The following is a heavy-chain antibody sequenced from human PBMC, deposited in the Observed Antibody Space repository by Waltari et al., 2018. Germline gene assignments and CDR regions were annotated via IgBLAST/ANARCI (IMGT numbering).Heavy chain of an antibody. Sequence: QVQLQESGPGLVKPSETLSLTCTVSGGSINSYYWSWIRQPAGKGLEWIGRIYTSGSTNYNPSLKSRVTMSVDTSKNQFSLKLSSVTAADTAVYYCARSGSTSFYYYMDVWGKGTTVTISS. J-gene: IGHJ6*03. V-gene: IGHV4-4*07. CDR3: ARSGSTSFYYYMDV. D-gene: IGHD2-2*01. CDR1: GGSINSYY. CDR2: IYTSGST.